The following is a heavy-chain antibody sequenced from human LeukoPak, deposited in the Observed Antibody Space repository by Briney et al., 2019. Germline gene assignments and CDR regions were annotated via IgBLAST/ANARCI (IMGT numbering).Heavy chain of an antibody. J-gene: IGHJ4*02. D-gene: IGHD2-21*02. CDR3: ARDVSTVTALGY. Sequence: GGSLRLSCAASGFTFSSYAMSWVRQAPGKGLVWVSRINSDGSSTSYADSVKGRFTISRDNAKNTLYLQMNSLRAEDTAVYYCARDVSTVTALGYWGQGTLVTVSS. CDR2: INSDGSST. CDR1: GFTFSSYA. V-gene: IGHV3-74*01.